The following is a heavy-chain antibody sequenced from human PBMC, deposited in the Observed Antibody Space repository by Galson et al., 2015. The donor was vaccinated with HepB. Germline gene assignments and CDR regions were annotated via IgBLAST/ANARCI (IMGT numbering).Heavy chain of an antibody. J-gene: IGHJ4*02. CDR3: AKDSIAVAGAMGLPDY. CDR1: GFTFDDYA. CDR2: ISWNSGSI. Sequence: SLRLSCAASGFTFDDYAMHWVRQAPGKGLEWVSGISWNSGSIGYADSVKGRFTISRDNAKNSLYLQMNSLRAEDTALYYCAKDSIAVAGAMGLPDYWGQGTLVTVSS. D-gene: IGHD6-19*01. V-gene: IGHV3-9*01.